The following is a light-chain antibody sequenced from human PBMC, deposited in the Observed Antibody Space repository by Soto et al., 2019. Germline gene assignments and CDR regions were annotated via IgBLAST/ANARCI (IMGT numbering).Light chain of an antibody. Sequence: EIMMRQSPATLSVSPRPRAPLSCRASQSVRTTVAWYHQRPGQAPRLLIYGASTRATGVPDRFNGGGSGTDFTLTVTSLQSEDFGIYYCQQYTDWPTTFGRGTKVDIK. CDR1: QSVRTT. CDR3: QQYTDWPTT. J-gene: IGKJ1*01. V-gene: IGKV3-15*01. CDR2: GAS.